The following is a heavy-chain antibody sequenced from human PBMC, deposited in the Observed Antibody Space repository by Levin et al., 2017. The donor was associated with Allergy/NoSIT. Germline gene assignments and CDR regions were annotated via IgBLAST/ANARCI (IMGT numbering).Heavy chain of an antibody. Sequence: SCAASGFIFSDYYMIWIRQTPGKGLEWVGHITGSGSTIYYAGSVKGRFTISRDNFENSFFLEMTSLRDDDAGVYYCARGGSGGSDFDHWGPGTLITVSS. D-gene: IGHD2-15*01. J-gene: IGHJ4*02. CDR1: GFIFSDYY. V-gene: IGHV3-11*01. CDR3: ARGGSGGSDFDH. CDR2: ITGSGSTI.